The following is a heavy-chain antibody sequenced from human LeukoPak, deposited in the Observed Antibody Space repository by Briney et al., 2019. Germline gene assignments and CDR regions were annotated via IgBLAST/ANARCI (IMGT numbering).Heavy chain of an antibody. CDR3: ARRENYYDSSGYYSQYFDY. J-gene: IGHJ4*02. CDR1: GFTVSSNY. Sequence: PGGSLRLSCAASGFTVSSNYMSWVRQAPGKGLEWVSVIYSGGSTYYADSVKGRFTISRDNSKNTLYLQMNSLRAEDTAVYYWARRENYYDSSGYYSQYFDYWGQETLVTVSS. D-gene: IGHD3-22*01. CDR2: IYSGGST. V-gene: IGHV3-66*01.